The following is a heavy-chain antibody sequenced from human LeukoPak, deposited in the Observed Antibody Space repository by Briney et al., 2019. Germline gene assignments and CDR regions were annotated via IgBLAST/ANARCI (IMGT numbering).Heavy chain of an antibody. Sequence: GGSLRLSCAASGFTFSSYSMNWVRQAPGKGLEWVSSISSSSSYMYYADSVKGRFTISRDNAKNSLYLQMNSLRAEDTAVYYCARDVRVVGYYYYMDVWGKGTTVTVSS. CDR3: ARDVRVVGYYYYMDV. CDR1: GFTFSSYS. J-gene: IGHJ6*03. V-gene: IGHV3-21*01. D-gene: IGHD2-2*01. CDR2: ISSSSSYM.